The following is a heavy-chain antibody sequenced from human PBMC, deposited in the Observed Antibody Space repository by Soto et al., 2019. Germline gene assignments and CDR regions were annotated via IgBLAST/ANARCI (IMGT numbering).Heavy chain of an antibody. CDR3: TKDGRFDSDGSLYYYYYGMDV. Sequence: GSLRLSCAASGFTFNNYGMNWVRQAPGKGLEWVAIISNDGSNKYYIESVRGRFTISRDNSKNMLFLQMNSLRVEDTAVYFCTKDGRFDSDGSLYYYYYGMDVWGQGTTVTVSS. J-gene: IGHJ6*02. D-gene: IGHD2-15*01. CDR1: GFTFNNYG. V-gene: IGHV3-30*18. CDR2: ISNDGSNK.